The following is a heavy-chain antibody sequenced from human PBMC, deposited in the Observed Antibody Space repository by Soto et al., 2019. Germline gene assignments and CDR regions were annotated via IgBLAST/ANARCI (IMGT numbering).Heavy chain of an antibody. D-gene: IGHD1-26*01. CDR1: GFTFSSYS. CDR3: ARIPTTTLQYYYYYMDV. CDR2: ISSSSSYI. J-gene: IGHJ6*03. Sequence: GGSLRLSCAASGFTFSSYSMNWVRQAPGKGLEWVSSISSSSSYIYYADSVKGRFTISRDNAKNSLYLQMNSLRAEDTAVYYCARIPTTTLQYYYYYMDVWGKGTTVTVSS. V-gene: IGHV3-21*01.